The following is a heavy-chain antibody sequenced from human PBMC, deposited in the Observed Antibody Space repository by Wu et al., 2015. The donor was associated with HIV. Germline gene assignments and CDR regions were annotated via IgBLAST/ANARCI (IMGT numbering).Heavy chain of an antibody. CDR1: GVTFSTYA. J-gene: IGHJ4*02. CDR3: TRSTFAGGSDTWYSFDK. Sequence: QVQLVQSGAEVKKPGSSVKVSCKASGVTFSTYAFNWVRQAPGQGLEWMGRVIPIFATTDYAQKFQGRLTVTADESTSSVYMDLSSLRSEDTAVYFCTRSTFAGGSDTWYSFDKWGQGTLVSVSS. CDR2: VIPIFATT. V-gene: IGHV1-69*13. D-gene: IGHD2-15*01.